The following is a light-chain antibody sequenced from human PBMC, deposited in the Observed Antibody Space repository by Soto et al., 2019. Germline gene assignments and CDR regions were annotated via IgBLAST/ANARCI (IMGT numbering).Light chain of an antibody. J-gene: IGKJ4*01. Sequence: EIVLTQSPATLSLSPGERATLSCRASQSVSSYLAWYQQKPGQAPRLLIYDASNRATGIPARFSGSGSGTDFTLTINSLEPEDFAVYYCQQRSTSLTFGGGTKVEIK. CDR3: QQRSTSLT. CDR1: QSVSSY. V-gene: IGKV3-11*01. CDR2: DAS.